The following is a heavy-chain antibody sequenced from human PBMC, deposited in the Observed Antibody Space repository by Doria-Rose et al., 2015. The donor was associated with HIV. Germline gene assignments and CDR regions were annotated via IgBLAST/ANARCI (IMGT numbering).Heavy chain of an antibody. CDR1: GVSLSSPGMG. Sequence: QITLKESGPVLVKPTETLTLTCTVSGVSLSSPGMGVSWIRQPPGKALEWLANFFSDDERSYKTSPNTRLTISRGTSKSQVVLTMTDMDPVDTATYYCARIKSSRWYHKYYFDFWGQGTLVIVSA. CDR3: ARIKSSRWYHKYYFDF. J-gene: IGHJ4*02. D-gene: IGHD6-13*01. CDR2: FFSDDER. V-gene: IGHV2-26*01.